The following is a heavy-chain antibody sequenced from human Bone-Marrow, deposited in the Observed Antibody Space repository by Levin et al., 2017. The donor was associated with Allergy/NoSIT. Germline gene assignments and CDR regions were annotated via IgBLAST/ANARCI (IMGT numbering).Heavy chain of an antibody. CDR1: GFTFSSYG. Sequence: PGGSLRLSCAASGFTFSSYGMHWVRQAPGKGLEWVAVISYDGSNKYYADSVKGRFTISRDNSKNTLYLQMNSLRAEDTAVYYCAKDLAVVAVAGNGVGYWGQGTLVTVSS. D-gene: IGHD6-19*01. CDR2: ISYDGSNK. J-gene: IGHJ4*02. CDR3: AKDLAVVAVAGNGVGY. V-gene: IGHV3-30*18.